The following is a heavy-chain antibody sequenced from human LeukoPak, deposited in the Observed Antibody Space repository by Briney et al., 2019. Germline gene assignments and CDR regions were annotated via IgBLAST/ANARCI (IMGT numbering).Heavy chain of an antibody. CDR3: ARDNY. CDR1: GFTFSSYS. J-gene: IGHJ4*02. V-gene: IGHV3-7*01. Sequence: GGSLRLSCAASGFTFSSYSMNWVRQAPGKGLEWVANIKQDGSEKYYVDSVKGRFTISRDNAKNSLYLQMNSLRAEDTAVYYCARDNYWGQGTLVTVSS. CDR2: IKQDGSEK.